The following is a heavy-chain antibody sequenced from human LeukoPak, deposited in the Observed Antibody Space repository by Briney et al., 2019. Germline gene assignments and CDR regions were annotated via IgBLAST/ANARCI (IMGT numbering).Heavy chain of an antibody. V-gene: IGHV4-59*08. D-gene: IGHD2-15*01. CDR3: ARSLGYCSGGSCYPYYFDY. CDR2: IYYSGST. Sequence: SETLSLTCTVSGGSISSYYWSWIRQPPGKGLEWIGYIYYSGSTNYNPSLKSRVTISVDTSKNQFSLKLSSVTAADTAVYYCARSLGYCSGGSCYPYYFDYWGRGTLVTVSS. CDR1: GGSISSYY. J-gene: IGHJ4*02.